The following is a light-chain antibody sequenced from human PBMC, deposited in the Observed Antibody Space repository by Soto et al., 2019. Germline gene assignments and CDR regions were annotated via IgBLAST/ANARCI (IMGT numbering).Light chain of an antibody. J-gene: IGLJ2*01. CDR3: QSYDSSLSGVV. V-gene: IGLV1-40*01. Sequence: QSVLTQPPSVSGAPGQSITISCTGTSSNIGAGYDVHWYQQLPGTAPKLLIYGNTNRPSDFPDRFSGSKSGTSASLAITGLQAEDEADYYCQSYDSSLSGVVFGGGTKLTVL. CDR1: SSNIGAGYD. CDR2: GNT.